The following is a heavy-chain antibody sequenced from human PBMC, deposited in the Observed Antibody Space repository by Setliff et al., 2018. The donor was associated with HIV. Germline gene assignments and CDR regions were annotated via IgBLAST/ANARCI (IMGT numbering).Heavy chain of an antibody. V-gene: IGHV1-3*01. Sequence: ASVKVSCKAFGYTFSTNAIHWVRQAPGQRLEWMGYINAGDDNTRYSEKFQGRVTITRDTSANTAYMELSRLRSDDTAVYYCARALDSSADIEGYFDFWGQGMLVTVSS. CDR1: GYTFSTNA. CDR3: ARALDSSADIEGYFDF. D-gene: IGHD2-15*01. CDR2: INAGDDNT. J-gene: IGHJ4*02.